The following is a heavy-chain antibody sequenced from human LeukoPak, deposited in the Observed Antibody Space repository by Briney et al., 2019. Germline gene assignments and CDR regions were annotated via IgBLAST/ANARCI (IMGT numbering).Heavy chain of an antibody. V-gene: IGHV4-34*01. D-gene: IGHD3-10*01. J-gene: IGHJ4*02. CDR2: INHSGST. Sequence: SETLSLTCTVSGGSISSYYWSWIRQPPGKGLEWIGEINHSGSTNYNPSLKSRVTISVDTSKNQFSLKLSSVTAADTAVYYCARLNRGASFDYWGQGTLVTVSS. CDR3: ARLNRGASFDY. CDR1: GGSISSYY.